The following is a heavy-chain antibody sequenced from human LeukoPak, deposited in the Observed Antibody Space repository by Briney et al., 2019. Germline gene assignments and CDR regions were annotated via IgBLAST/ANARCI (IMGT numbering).Heavy chain of an antibody. Sequence: GGSLRLSCAASGFTFSSYSMNWVRQAPGKGLEWVSYISSGSGTIFYADSVKGRFTISRDNAKNSLYLQMNSLRAEDTAVYYCARRALSSGLLDYWGQGTLVIVSS. CDR2: ISSGSGTI. V-gene: IGHV3-48*04. J-gene: IGHJ4*02. CDR1: GFTFSSYS. D-gene: IGHD6-25*01. CDR3: ARRALSSGLLDY.